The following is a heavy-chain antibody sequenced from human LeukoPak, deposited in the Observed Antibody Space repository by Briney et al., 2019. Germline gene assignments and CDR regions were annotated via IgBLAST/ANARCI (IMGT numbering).Heavy chain of an antibody. CDR1: GFTFSSYE. Sequence: SGGSLRLSCAASGFTFSSYEMNWVRQAPGKGLEWVSYISSSGSTIYYADSVKGRFTISRDNAKNSLYLQMNSLRAEDTAVYYCAELGITPIGGVLGKGTTVTISS. D-gene: IGHD3-10*01. CDR3: AELGITPIGGV. V-gene: IGHV3-48*03. CDR2: ISSSGSTI. J-gene: IGHJ6*04.